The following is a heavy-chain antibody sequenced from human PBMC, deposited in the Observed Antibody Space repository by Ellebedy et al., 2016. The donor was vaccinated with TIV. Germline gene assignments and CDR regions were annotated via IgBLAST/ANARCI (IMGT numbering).Heavy chain of an antibody. CDR3: AREGWRDAFDI. D-gene: IGHD2-15*01. J-gene: IGHJ3*02. CDR1: GFTFSTYT. CDR2: ISGSGGST. Sequence: GGSLRLSCAASGFTFSTYTMNWVRQTPGKGLEWVSDISGSGGSTYYADSMKGRFTLSKDNSKNTLYLQMNSLRAEDTVVYYCAREGWRDAFDIWGQGTMVTVSS. V-gene: IGHV3-23*01.